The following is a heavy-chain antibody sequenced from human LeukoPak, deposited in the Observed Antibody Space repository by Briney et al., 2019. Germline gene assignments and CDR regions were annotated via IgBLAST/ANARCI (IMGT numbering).Heavy chain of an antibody. CDR2: INHSGST. Sequence: SETLSLTCAVYGGSFSGYYWSWIRQPPGKGLEWIGEINHSGSTNYNPSLKSRVTISVDTSKNQFSLKLSSVTAVDTAVYYCARRRIVAVVAAYNWFDPWGQGTLVTVSS. CDR1: GGSFSGYY. V-gene: IGHV4-34*01. CDR3: ARRRIVAVVAAYNWFDP. J-gene: IGHJ5*02. D-gene: IGHD2-15*01.